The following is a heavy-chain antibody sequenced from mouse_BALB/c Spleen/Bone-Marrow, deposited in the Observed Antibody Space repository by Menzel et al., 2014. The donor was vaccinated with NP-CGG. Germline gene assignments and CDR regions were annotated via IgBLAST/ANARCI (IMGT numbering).Heavy chain of an antibody. V-gene: IGHV1S81*02. D-gene: IGHD6-2*01. CDR2: INPGNGST. J-gene: IGHJ3*01. CDR3: AKGSPY. Sequence: QVQLQQSGAELVKPGASVKLSCKTSGYTFTNYYIYWVKQRPGQGLEWIGEINPGNGSTNFNERFKSKATLTVDKSSTTAYILLTSLTSEYSAVYYCAKGSPYWGQGTLVTASA. CDR1: GYTFTNYY.